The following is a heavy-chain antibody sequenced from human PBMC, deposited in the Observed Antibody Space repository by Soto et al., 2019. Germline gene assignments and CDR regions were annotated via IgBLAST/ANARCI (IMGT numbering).Heavy chain of an antibody. CDR2: INHSGST. Sequence: NPSETLSLTCAVYGGSFSGYYWSWIRQPPGKGLESIGEINHSGSTNYNPSLKSRVTISVDTSKNQFSLKLSSVTAADTAVYYCARIRLARFTPVLLWSGRPDYWGQGTLVTVSS. D-gene: IGHD3-10*01. J-gene: IGHJ4*02. V-gene: IGHV4-34*01. CDR1: GGSFSGYY. CDR3: ARIRLARFTPVLLWSGRPDY.